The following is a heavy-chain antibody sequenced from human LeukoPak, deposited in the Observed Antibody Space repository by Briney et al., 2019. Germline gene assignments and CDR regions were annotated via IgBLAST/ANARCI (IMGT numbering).Heavy chain of an antibody. Sequence: WASVKVSCKASGGTFSSYAISWVRQAPGQGLEWMGGIIPIFGTANYAQKFQGRVTITADESTSTAYMELSSLRSEDTAVYYCARVAIEGGHDYVWGSYREFDYWGQGTLVTVSS. CDR1: GGTFSSYA. CDR3: ARVAIEGGHDYVWGSYREFDY. J-gene: IGHJ4*02. V-gene: IGHV1-69*13. CDR2: IIPIFGTA. D-gene: IGHD3-16*02.